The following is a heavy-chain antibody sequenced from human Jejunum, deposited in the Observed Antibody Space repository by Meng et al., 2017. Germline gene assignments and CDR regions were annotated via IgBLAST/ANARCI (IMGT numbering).Heavy chain of an antibody. Sequence: SETLSLTCAVSGGSLTGYYWSWSRQAPEKGLEYIGDIHHSGTTTYMPSLRRRLTLSKGTSNTQISLNLLSVTAADTATYYCVRRRSGAGALFDLWGPGTVVTVSS. V-gene: IGHV4-34*01. CDR1: GGSLTGYY. CDR2: IHHSGTT. CDR3: VRRRSGAGALFDL. J-gene: IGHJ5*02. D-gene: IGHD2-15*01.